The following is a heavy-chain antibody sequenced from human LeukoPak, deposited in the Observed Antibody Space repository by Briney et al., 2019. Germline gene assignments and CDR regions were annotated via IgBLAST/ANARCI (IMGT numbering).Heavy chain of an antibody. Sequence: PSETLSLTCTVSGGSISSGGYYWSWIRQHPGKGLEWIGYIYYSGSTYHNPSLKSRVTISVDTSKNQFSLKLSSVTAADTAVYYCARVVGGSRYYYDSSGYYGYFDYWGQGTLVTVSS. CDR1: GGSISSGGYY. V-gene: IGHV4-31*03. CDR2: IYYSGST. CDR3: ARVVGGSRYYYDSSGYYGYFDY. D-gene: IGHD3-22*01. J-gene: IGHJ4*02.